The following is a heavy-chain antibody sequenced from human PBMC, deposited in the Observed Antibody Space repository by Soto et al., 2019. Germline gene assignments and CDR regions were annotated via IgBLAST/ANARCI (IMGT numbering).Heavy chain of an antibody. Sequence: EVQLLESGGGLVQPGGSLRLYYAASRFTFSSYAMSWVRQAPGKGLEWVSTISGSGGSTYYADSVKGRFTISRDNSKNTLYLQMNSLRAEDTAVYYCAKCCGWFDAFDFWGQGTLVTVSS. CDR2: ISGSGGST. CDR3: AKCCGWFDAFDF. V-gene: IGHV3-23*01. J-gene: IGHJ4*02. D-gene: IGHD6-19*01. CDR1: RFTFSSYA.